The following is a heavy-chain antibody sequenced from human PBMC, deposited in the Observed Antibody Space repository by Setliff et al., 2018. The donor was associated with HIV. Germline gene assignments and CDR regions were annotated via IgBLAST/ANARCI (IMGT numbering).Heavy chain of an antibody. CDR2: IAYTGSG. CDR1: GGSINSGGYY. J-gene: IGHJ4*02. V-gene: IGHV4-39*07. Sequence: SETLSLTCTVSGGSINSGGYYWVWIRQPPGKGLEWIGSIAYTGSGYYNSSLKSRVTISVDTSRNECSLKLTSVTAADTAVYYCAREVRWELPQGFDHWGQGSRVTVSS. CDR3: AREVRWELPQGFDH. D-gene: IGHD1-26*01.